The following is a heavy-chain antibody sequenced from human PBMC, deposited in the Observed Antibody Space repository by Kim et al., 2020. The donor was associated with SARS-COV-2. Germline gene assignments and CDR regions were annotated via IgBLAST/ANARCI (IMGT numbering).Heavy chain of an antibody. CDR3: ARAARVSGSGSYFILPNWFDP. J-gene: IGHJ5*02. CDR1: GGSISSYY. CDR2: IYYSGST. V-gene: IGHV4-59*01. Sequence: SETLSLTCTVSGGSISSYYWSWIRQPPGKGLEWIGYIYYSGSTNYNPSLKSRVTISVDTSKNQFSLKLSSVTAADTAVYYCARAARVSGSGSYFILPNWFDPWGQGTLVTVSS. D-gene: IGHD3-10*01.